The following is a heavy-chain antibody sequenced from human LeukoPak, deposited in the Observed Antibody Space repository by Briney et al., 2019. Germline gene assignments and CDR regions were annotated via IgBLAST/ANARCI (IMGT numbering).Heavy chain of an antibody. Sequence: SETLSLPCTVSGGSISSYYWSWIRQPPGKGLEWIGYIYYSGSTNYNPSLKSRVTISVDTSKNQFSLKLSSVTAADTAVYYCAREFKGYCTNGVCYNDAFNIWGQGTMVTVSS. CDR2: IYYSGST. V-gene: IGHV4-59*01. J-gene: IGHJ3*02. CDR1: GGSISSYY. CDR3: AREFKGYCTNGVCYNDAFNI. D-gene: IGHD2-8*01.